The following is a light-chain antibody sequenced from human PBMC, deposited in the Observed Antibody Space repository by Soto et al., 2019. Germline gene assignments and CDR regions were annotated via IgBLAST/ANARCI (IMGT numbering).Light chain of an antibody. CDR1: QSVSSY. V-gene: IGKV3-15*01. CDR3: QQYNNWPPIT. CDR2: GAS. Sequence: EIVMTHSPATLSVSPGEKTTLSSRTSQSVSSYLAWYQQKPGQAPRLLIYGASTRATGIPARFSGSGSGTEFTLSISSLQSEDFAVYYCQQYNNWPPITFGQGTRLEIK. J-gene: IGKJ5*01.